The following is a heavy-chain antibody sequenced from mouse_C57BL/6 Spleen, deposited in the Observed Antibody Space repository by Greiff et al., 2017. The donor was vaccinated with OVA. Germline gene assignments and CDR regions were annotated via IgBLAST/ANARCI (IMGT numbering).Heavy chain of an antibody. CDR3: ARSLGLPYYYAMDY. J-gene: IGHJ4*01. Sequence: VQLQQSGAELVKPGASVKISCKASGYTFTDYYINWVKPRPGQGLEWIGKIGPGSGSTYYNEKFKGKATLTADKSSSTAYMQLSSLTSEDSAVYFCARSLGLPYYYAMDYWGQGTSVTVSS. V-gene: IGHV1-77*01. CDR1: GYTFTDYY. CDR2: IGPGSGST. D-gene: IGHD2-4*01.